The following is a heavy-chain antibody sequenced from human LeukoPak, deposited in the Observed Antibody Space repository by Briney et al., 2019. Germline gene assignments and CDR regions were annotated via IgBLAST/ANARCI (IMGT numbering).Heavy chain of an antibody. CDR2: ISSSSSYI. D-gene: IGHD6-19*01. Sequence: PGGSLRLSCAASGFTFSSFSMNWVRQAPGKGLEWVSCISSSSSYIYYADSVKGRFTVSRDNAKNSLYLQMNSLRAEDTAVYYCARTWLGLDWYFDLWGRGTLVTVSS. CDR1: GFTFSSFS. CDR3: ARTWLGLDWYFDL. J-gene: IGHJ2*01. V-gene: IGHV3-21*01.